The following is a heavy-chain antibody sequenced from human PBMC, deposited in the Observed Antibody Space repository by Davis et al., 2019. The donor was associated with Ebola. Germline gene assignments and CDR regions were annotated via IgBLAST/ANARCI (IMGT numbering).Heavy chain of an antibody. D-gene: IGHD3-10*01. CDR2: ISAYNGNT. V-gene: IGHV1-18*01. J-gene: IGHJ6*02. CDR1: GYTFTSYG. Sequence: ASVKVSCKASGYTFTSYGISWVRQAPGQGLEWMGWISAYNGNTNYAQKLQGRVTMTTDKSTSTAYMELRSLRSDDTAVYYCARRATMVRGVIITNYGMDVWGQGTTVTVSS. CDR3: ARRATMVRGVIITNYGMDV.